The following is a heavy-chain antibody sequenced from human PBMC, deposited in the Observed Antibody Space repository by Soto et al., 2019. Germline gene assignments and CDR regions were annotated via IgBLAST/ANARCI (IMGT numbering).Heavy chain of an antibody. CDR2: ITNRGDTT. CDR3: AKDPMYGEGQ. D-gene: IGHD4-17*01. Sequence: GGSLRLSCAASGFTFDSYAMSWVRQAPSKGLEWVSTITNRGDTTSHADSVKGRFTTSRDNSRNTLYLQMNSLRAEDTAVYHCAKDPMYGEGQWGQGTLVTVSS. V-gene: IGHV3-23*01. J-gene: IGHJ4*02. CDR1: GFTFDSYA.